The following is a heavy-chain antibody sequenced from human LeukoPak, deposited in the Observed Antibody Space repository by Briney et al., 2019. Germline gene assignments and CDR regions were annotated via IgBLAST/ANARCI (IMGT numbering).Heavy chain of an antibody. V-gene: IGHV3-21*01. Sequence: GGSPRLSCAASGFTFSSYTMNWVRQAPGKGLEWVSSIGSSSTYIYYADSVKGRFTISRDNAKNSLYLQMNSLRAEDTAVYYCARDGSGSYDAFDIWGQGTMVTVSS. D-gene: IGHD1-26*01. CDR3: ARDGSGSYDAFDI. J-gene: IGHJ3*02. CDR1: GFTFSSYT. CDR2: IGSSSTYI.